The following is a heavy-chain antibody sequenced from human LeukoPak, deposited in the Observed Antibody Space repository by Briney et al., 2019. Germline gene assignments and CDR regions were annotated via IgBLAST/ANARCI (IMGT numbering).Heavy chain of an antibody. D-gene: IGHD6-13*01. CDR1: GFTFDDYA. V-gene: IGHV3-9*01. CDR2: ISWNSGSI. CDR3: AVAAAGPRRANDAFDI. J-gene: IGHJ3*02. Sequence: PGGSLRLSCAASGFTFDDYAMHWVRQAPGKGLEWVSGISWNSGSIGYADSVKGRFTISRDNAKNSLYLQMNSLRAEDTALYYCAVAAAGPRRANDAFDIWGQGTMVTVSS.